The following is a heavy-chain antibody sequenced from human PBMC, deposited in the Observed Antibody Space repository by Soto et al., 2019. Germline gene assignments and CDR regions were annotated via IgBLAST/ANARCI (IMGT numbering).Heavy chain of an antibody. J-gene: IGHJ4*02. V-gene: IGHV1-3*04. D-gene: IGHD1-26*01. Sequence: QVQLVQSGPEVKEPGASVRVSCKASGYTFTSHAIHWLRQAPGQSLEWMGWIDTGNGNTKYSEKFQARVIITRDTFANTAGMELSSLTPEDTAVYYCARDAKWDPRGVEAQQDDYFNSWGQGTLVTVSS. CDR3: ARDAKWDPRGVEAQQDDYFNS. CDR1: GYTFTSHA. CDR2: IDTGNGNT.